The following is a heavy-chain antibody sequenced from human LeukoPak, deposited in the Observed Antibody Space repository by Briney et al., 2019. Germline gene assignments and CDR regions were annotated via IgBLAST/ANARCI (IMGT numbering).Heavy chain of an antibody. D-gene: IGHD3-16*02. V-gene: IGHV4-59*01. Sequence: PSETLSLTCTVSGGSISSYYWSWIRQPPGKGLEWIGYIYYSGSTNYNLSLKSRVTISVDTSKNQFSLKLSSVTAADTAVYYCARARYYDYVWGSYRHAYYFDYWGQGTLVTVSS. CDR1: GGSISSYY. J-gene: IGHJ4*02. CDR2: IYYSGST. CDR3: ARARYYDYVWGSYRHAYYFDY.